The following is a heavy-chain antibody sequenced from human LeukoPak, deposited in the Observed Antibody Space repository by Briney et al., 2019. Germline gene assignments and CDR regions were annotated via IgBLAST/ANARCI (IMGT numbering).Heavy chain of an antibody. Sequence: PSETLSLTCTVSGGSISSSSYYWGWIRQPPGKGLEWIGSIYYSGSTYYNPSLKSRVTISVDTSKNQFSLKLSSVTAADTAVYYCASGRSGWYLDYYYGMDVWGQGTTVTVSS. CDR1: GGSISSSSYY. D-gene: IGHD6-13*01. CDR3: ASGRSGWYLDYYYGMDV. CDR2: IYYSGST. J-gene: IGHJ6*02. V-gene: IGHV4-39*01.